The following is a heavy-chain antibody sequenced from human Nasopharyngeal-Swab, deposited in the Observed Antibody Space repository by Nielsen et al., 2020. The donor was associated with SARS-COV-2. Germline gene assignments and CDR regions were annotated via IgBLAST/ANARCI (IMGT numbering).Heavy chain of an antibody. D-gene: IGHD6-25*01. V-gene: IGHV1-18*01. Sequence: ASVKVSCKASGYPFTSSGISWVRQAPGQALEWMGWISAYNGRTYYAQKFQGRVTMTTDTSTSTAYMALRSLRSDDTAVYYCARDPRGPDYWGQGTLVTVSS. CDR1: GYPFTSSG. CDR2: ISAYNGRT. J-gene: IGHJ4*02. CDR3: ARDPRGPDY.